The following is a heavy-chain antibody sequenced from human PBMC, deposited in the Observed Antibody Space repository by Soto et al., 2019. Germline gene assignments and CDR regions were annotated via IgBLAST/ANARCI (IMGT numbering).Heavy chain of an antibody. CDR2: ISYDGSNK. Sequence: GGSLRLSCAASGFTFSSYAMHWVRQAPGKGLEWVAVISYDGSNKYYADSVKGRFTISRDNSKNTLYLQMNSLRVEDTAVYYCARVMSGLGGWYYYGMDVWGQGTTVTVSS. D-gene: IGHD3-16*01. CDR3: ARVMSGLGGWYYYGMDV. CDR1: GFTFSSYA. V-gene: IGHV3-30-3*01. J-gene: IGHJ6*02.